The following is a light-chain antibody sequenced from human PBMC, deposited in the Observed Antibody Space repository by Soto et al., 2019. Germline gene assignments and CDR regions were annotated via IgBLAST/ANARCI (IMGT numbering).Light chain of an antibody. Sequence: EIMLTQSPGTLSLSQGERATLSCRASQSISNTYLAWYQQKPGQAPSLLIYGASSRATGIPDRFSGSGSGTDFTLTISRLEPEDFAVYFCQQYSNSPQTFGQGTKVDIK. J-gene: IGKJ1*01. CDR2: GAS. CDR1: QSISNTY. V-gene: IGKV3-20*01. CDR3: QQYSNSPQT.